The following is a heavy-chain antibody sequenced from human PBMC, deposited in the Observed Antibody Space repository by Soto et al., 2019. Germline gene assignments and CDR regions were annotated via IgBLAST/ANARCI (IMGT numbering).Heavy chain of an antibody. V-gene: IGHV1-69*13. CDR2: IIPIFGTA. Sequence: SVKVSCKASGGTFSSYAISWVRQAPGQGLEWMGGIIPIFGTANYAQKFQGRVTITADESASTAYMELSSLRSEDTAVYYCARVGLNSSGPFDPWGQGTLVTVSS. CDR1: GGTFSSYA. J-gene: IGHJ5*02. CDR3: ARVGLNSSGPFDP. D-gene: IGHD6-19*01.